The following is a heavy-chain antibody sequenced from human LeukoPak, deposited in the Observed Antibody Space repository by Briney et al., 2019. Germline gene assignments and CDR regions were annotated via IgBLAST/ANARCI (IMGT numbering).Heavy chain of an antibody. CDR1: GFTFSSYA. CDR3: AREVGDIVVVPAAMGAYFDY. Sequence: GGSLRLSCAASGFTFSSYAMHWVRQAPGKGLEWVAVISYDGSNKYYADSVKGRFTISRDNSKNTLYLQMNSLRAEDTAVYYCAREVGDIVVVPAAMGAYFDYWGQGTPVTVSS. CDR2: ISYDGSNK. J-gene: IGHJ4*02. V-gene: IGHV3-30*04. D-gene: IGHD2-2*01.